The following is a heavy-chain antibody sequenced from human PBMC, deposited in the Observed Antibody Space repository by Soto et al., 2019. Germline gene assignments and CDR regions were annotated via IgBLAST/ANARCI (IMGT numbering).Heavy chain of an antibody. Sequence: GGSLRLSCAASGFTFSSYAMHWVRQAPGKGLEWVAVISYDGSNKYYADSVKGRFTISRDNSKNTLYLQMNSLRAEDTAVYYCARGLEKYSSGWYASKSYYYYGMDVWGQGTTVTVSS. V-gene: IGHV3-30-3*01. CDR1: GFTFSSYA. J-gene: IGHJ6*02. CDR3: ARGLEKYSSGWYASKSYYYYGMDV. D-gene: IGHD6-19*01. CDR2: ISYDGSNK.